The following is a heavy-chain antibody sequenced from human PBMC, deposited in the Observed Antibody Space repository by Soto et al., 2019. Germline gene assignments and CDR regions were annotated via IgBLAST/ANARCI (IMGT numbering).Heavy chain of an antibody. CDR1: GGSISSYY. V-gene: IGHV4-59*01. Sequence: SESLSLTCTVSGGSISSYYWSWIRQPPGKGLEWIGYIYYSGSTNYNPSLKSRVTISVDTSKNQFSLKLSSVTAADTAVYYCARDRSLFTFDFWGQGTLVTVSS. CDR3: ARDRSLFTFDF. CDR2: IYYSGST. J-gene: IGHJ4*02.